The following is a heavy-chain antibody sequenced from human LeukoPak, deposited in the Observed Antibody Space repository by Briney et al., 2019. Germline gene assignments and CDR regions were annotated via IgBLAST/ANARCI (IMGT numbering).Heavy chain of an antibody. Sequence: GGSLRLSCAASGFTFDGYAIHWVRQAPGKGLEWVSGISWNSGSIGYADSVKGRFTISRDNAKNSLYLQMNSLRAEDTALYYCAKDLRGIAVAGMSSGFDYWGQGTLVTVSS. D-gene: IGHD6-19*01. J-gene: IGHJ4*02. CDR3: AKDLRGIAVAGMSSGFDY. CDR2: ISWNSGSI. CDR1: GFTFDGYA. V-gene: IGHV3-9*01.